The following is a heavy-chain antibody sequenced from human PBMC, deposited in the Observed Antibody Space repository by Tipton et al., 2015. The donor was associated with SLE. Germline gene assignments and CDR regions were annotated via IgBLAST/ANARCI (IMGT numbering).Heavy chain of an antibody. CDR3: ARHRYSTSMQVDY. V-gene: IGHV4-39*07. Sequence: TLSLTCTVSGGTFNNYYWSWIRQPPGKGLEWIGTIYYTGSTYYNPSLKSRVTISLDTSKNQFSLKLSAVTAADTAVFYCARHRYSTSMQVDYWGQGTLVTVSS. CDR2: IYYTGST. CDR1: GGTFNNYY. D-gene: IGHD2/OR15-2a*01. J-gene: IGHJ4*02.